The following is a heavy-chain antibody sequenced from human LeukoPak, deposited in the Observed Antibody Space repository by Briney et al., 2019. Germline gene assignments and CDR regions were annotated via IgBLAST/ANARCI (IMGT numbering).Heavy chain of an antibody. Sequence: PSETLTLTCAVYGGSSSGYYWSWIRQPPGKELEWLGEINHSGSTNYNPSLKSRVTISVDTSKNQFSLKLSSVTAADTAVYYCARGRYSSGWSRWFDPWGQGTLVTVSS. CDR2: INHSGST. CDR3: ARGRYSSGWSRWFDP. V-gene: IGHV4-34*01. D-gene: IGHD6-19*01. CDR1: GGSSSGYY. J-gene: IGHJ5*02.